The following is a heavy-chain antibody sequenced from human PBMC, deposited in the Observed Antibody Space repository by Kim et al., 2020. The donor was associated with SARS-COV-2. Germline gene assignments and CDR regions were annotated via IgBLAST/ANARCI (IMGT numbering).Heavy chain of an antibody. Sequence: GGSLRLSCAASGFTFTSHWMSWVRQAPGKGLEWVANIKQDGSEKSYVDSVKGRFTISRDNAKNSLYLQMNSLRAEDTALYYCAGVPKGDYYGMDVWGQGTTVTVSS. CDR3: AGVPKGDYYGMDV. CDR2: IKQDGSEK. CDR1: GFTFTSHW. V-gene: IGHV3-7*01. J-gene: IGHJ6*02.